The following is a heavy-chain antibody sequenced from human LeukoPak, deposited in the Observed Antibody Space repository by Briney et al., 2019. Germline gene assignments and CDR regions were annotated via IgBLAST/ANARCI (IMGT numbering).Heavy chain of an antibody. CDR1: GGTFSSYA. CDR2: IIPIFGTT. J-gene: IGHJ3*02. D-gene: IGHD2-21*01. CDR3: ARAVVVIANGFDM. Sequence: GASVKVSCKASGGTFSSYAISRVRQAPGQGLEWMGGIIPIFGTTNYAQTFQGRLTITADESTSTAYMELSSLRSEDTAVYYCARAVVVIANGFDMWGQGTMVTVSS. V-gene: IGHV1-69*13.